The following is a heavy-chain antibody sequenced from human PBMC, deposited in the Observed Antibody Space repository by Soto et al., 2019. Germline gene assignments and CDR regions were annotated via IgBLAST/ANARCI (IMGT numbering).Heavy chain of an antibody. D-gene: IGHD3-9*01. V-gene: IGHV4-59*01. J-gene: IGHJ5*02. CDR2: IYYSGST. CDR1: GGSISSYY. CDR3: ARARWFVILTSYYRFEP. Sequence: PSETLSLSCTVSGGSISSYYRSWIRQPPGKGLEWIGYIYYSGSTNYNPYLKSRVTISGDTSKNHFSRKLSSVTAADTAVYYCARARWFVILTSYYRFEPWGQGTLVTVSS.